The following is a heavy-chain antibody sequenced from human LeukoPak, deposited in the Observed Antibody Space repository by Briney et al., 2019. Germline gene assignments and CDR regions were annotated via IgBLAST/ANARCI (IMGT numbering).Heavy chain of an antibody. Sequence: ASVKFSCKASGYTFTSYAMHWVRQAPGQRLEWMGWINAGNGNTKYSQKFQGRVTITRDTSTSTVYMELSSLRSEDTAVYYCAIEERITMIVSLGFDPWGQGTLVTVSS. CDR3: AIEERITMIVSLGFDP. CDR1: GYTFTSYA. V-gene: IGHV1-3*01. J-gene: IGHJ5*02. D-gene: IGHD3-22*01. CDR2: INAGNGNT.